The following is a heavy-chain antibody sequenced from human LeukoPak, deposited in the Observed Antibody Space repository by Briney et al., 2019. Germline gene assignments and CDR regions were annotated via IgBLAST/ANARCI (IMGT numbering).Heavy chain of an antibody. J-gene: IGHJ6*03. D-gene: IGHD2-15*01. Sequence: SVKVSCKASGGTFSSYAISWVRQAPGQGLEWMGGIIPIFGTANYAQKFQGRVTITTDESTGTAYMELSSLRSEDTAVYYCARVVDYYYYYMDVWGKGTTVTVSS. V-gene: IGHV1-69*05. CDR2: IIPIFGTA. CDR3: ARVVDYYYYYMDV. CDR1: GGTFSSYA.